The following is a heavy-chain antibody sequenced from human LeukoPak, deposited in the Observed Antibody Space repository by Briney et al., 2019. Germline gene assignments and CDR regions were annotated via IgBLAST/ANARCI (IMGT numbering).Heavy chain of an antibody. Sequence: GESLRLSCAGSGFSFSSSAMSWVRQTPGKGLEWVSSITGNGATTYYSDSVKGRFTISRDNSKNTLYLQMNSLRAEDTAVYYCAKTGLVVVTAMSDYWGQGTLVTVSS. CDR3: AKTGLVVVTAMSDY. V-gene: IGHV3-23*01. CDR2: ITGNGATT. J-gene: IGHJ4*02. CDR1: GFSFSSSA. D-gene: IGHD2-21*02.